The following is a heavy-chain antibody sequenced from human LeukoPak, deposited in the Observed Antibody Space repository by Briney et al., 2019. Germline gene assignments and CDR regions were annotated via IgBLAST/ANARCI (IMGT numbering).Heavy chain of an antibody. Sequence: SETLSLTCTVSGGSISSSSYYWGWIRQPPGKGLEWIGSIYYSGSTYYNPSLKSRVTISVDTSKNQFSLKLSSVTAADTAVYYCARGGGEYQLPGGPFDYWGQGTLVTVSS. J-gene: IGHJ4*02. D-gene: IGHD2-2*01. V-gene: IGHV4-39*07. CDR3: ARGGGEYQLPGGPFDY. CDR2: IYYSGST. CDR1: GGSISSSSYY.